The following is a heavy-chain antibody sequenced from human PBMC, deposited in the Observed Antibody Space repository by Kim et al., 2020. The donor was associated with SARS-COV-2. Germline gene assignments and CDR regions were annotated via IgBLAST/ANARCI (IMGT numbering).Heavy chain of an antibody. Sequence: GGSLRLSCAASGFTFTTYTMWWVRQASGRGLEWVSAIDAGSGTYYADSVKGRLTISRDNSKNTVYLQRSSRRAEDTAVYYCAKDDFGSLDYWGQGILVTVSS. CDR3: AKDDFGSLDY. J-gene: IGHJ4*02. V-gene: IGHV3-23*01. D-gene: IGHD2-15*01. CDR2: IDAGSGT. CDR1: GFTFTTYT.